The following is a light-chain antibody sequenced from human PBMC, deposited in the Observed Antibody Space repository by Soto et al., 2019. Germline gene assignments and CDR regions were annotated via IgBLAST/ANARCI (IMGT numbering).Light chain of an antibody. CDR3: QQYNNWPPWT. CDR2: GAS. Sequence: EIVMTQSPATLSVSPGERATLSCRASQSVSSNLAWYQQKPGQAPRLLIYGASTRATGIPARFSGSGSGTGFTLTINSRQSEDFAVYYCQQYNNWPPWTFGQGTKVEIK. V-gene: IGKV3-15*01. CDR1: QSVSSN. J-gene: IGKJ1*01.